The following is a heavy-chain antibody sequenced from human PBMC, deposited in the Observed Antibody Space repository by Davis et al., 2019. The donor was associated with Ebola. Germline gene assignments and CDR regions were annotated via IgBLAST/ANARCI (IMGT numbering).Heavy chain of an antibody. CDR1: GFTFDDYG. CDR3: ARRSSSFPSWGDWFDP. Sequence: GESLKISCAASGFTFDDYGMSWVRQAPGKGLEWDSGINWNGGSTGYADSVKGRFTISRDNAKNSLYLQMISLRAEGTALYYCARRSSSFPSWGDWFDPWGQGTLVTVSS. J-gene: IGHJ5*02. CDR2: INWNGGST. V-gene: IGHV3-20*04. D-gene: IGHD6-6*01.